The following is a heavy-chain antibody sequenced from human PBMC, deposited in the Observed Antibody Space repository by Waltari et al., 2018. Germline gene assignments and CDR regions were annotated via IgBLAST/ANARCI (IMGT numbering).Heavy chain of an antibody. Sequence: EEQLLESGGGLVQPGDSLRLSCAGPGFRFSNFWMNWFRKAPGKGLVWVVRISDDGTSVNYADSVKGRFTICIDNAKNTLYLQMKRLRVEDTADYYCARLAPRTHRGPVPGRHYFYGMDVWGQGTTVTVSS. V-gene: IGHV3-74*01. CDR2: ISDDGTSV. CDR1: GFRFSNFW. J-gene: IGHJ6*02. D-gene: IGHD3-10*01. CDR3: ARLAPRTHRGPVPGRHYFYGMDV.